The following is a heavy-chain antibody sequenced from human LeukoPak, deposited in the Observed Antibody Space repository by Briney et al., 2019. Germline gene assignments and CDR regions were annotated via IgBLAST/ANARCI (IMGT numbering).Heavy chain of an antibody. J-gene: IGHJ4*02. CDR1: GFTVSSNY. D-gene: IGHD2-15*01. V-gene: IGHV3-53*01. Sequence: GGSLRLSCAASGFTVSSNYMSWVRQAPGKGLEWVSVIYNSGTTKYADSVKGRFTIARDNAKNTLYLQMNSLRAEDTAVYYCARGWEWWDYWGQGPLLPVSS. CDR2: IYNSGTT. CDR3: ARGWEWWDY.